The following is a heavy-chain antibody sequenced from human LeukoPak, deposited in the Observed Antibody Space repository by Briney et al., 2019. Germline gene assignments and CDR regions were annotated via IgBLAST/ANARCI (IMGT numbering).Heavy chain of an antibody. CDR1: GGSISSSSYY. J-gene: IGHJ5*02. CDR2: TYYSGST. Sequence: SETLSLTCTVSGGSISSSSYYWGWIRQPPGKGLEWIGYTYYSGSTYYNPSLKNRVSISVDTSKNQFSLNLSSVTAADTAVYYCARGLSAAAGTRAPFDPWGQGTLVTVSS. CDR3: ARGLSAAAGTRAPFDP. D-gene: IGHD6-13*01. V-gene: IGHV4-31*03.